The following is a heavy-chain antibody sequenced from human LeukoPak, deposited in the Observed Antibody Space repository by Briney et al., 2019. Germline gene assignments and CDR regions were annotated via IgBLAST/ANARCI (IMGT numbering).Heavy chain of an antibody. D-gene: IGHD2-15*01. CDR2: IYYSGST. CDR1: GGSISSYY. Sequence: SETLSLTCTVSGGSISSYYWSWIRQPPGKGLEWIGYIYYSGSTNYNPSLKSRVTISVDTSKNQFSLKLSSVTAADTAVYYCARHEYCSGGSCYVGDWGQGTLVTVSS. CDR3: ARHEYCSGGSCYVGD. V-gene: IGHV4-59*08. J-gene: IGHJ4*02.